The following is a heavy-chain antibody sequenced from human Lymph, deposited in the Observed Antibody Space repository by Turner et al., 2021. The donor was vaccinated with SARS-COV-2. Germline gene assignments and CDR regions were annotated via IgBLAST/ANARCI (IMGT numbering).Heavy chain of an antibody. CDR3: ARAGVRFEWSDGYHYYYAMDV. J-gene: IGHJ6*02. V-gene: IGHV3-7*03. Sequence: EVQLVESGGGLVQPGGSLSLSCAASGFTFSSYWMSWVRQAPGKGLEWVANIKQDGSEKYYVDSVKGRFTITRDNAKNSLYLQMNSLRADDTAVYFCARAGVRFEWSDGYHYYYAMDVWGQGTTVTVSS. CDR2: IKQDGSEK. CDR1: GFTFSSYW. D-gene: IGHD3-3*01.